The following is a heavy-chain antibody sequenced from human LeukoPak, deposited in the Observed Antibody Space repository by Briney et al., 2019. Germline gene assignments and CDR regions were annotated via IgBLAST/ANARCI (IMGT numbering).Heavy chain of an antibody. D-gene: IGHD6-19*01. CDR2: INPNSGGT. J-gene: IGHJ4*02. CDR3: AREYSSGWYYGY. Sequence: ASVKVSCKASGYTFTSYYMHWVRQAPGQGLEWMGWINPNSGGTNYAQKFQGRVTMTRDTSISTAYMELSRLRSDDTAVYYCAREYSSGWYYGYWGQGTLVTVSS. V-gene: IGHV1-2*02. CDR1: GYTFTSYY.